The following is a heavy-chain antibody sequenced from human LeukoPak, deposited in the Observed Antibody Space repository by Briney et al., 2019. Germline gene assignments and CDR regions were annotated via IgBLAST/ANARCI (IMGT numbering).Heavy chain of an antibody. CDR2: IKQDGSEI. CDR1: GFTFNNYW. CDR3: AKQLGGSGSY. Sequence: SGGSLRLSCAASGFTFNNYWMSWVRQAPGKGLEWVANIKQDGSEIYYVDSVKGRFTISRDNTKNSVYLQMNSLRAKDTAVYYCAKQLGGSGSYWGQGTLVTVSS. D-gene: IGHD3-10*01. V-gene: IGHV3-7*01. J-gene: IGHJ4*02.